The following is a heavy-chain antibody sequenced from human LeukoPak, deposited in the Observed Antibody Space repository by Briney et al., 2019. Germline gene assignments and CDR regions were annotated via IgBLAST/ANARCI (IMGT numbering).Heavy chain of an antibody. CDR1: GYTFTSYA. J-gene: IGHJ4*02. V-gene: IGHV1-3*01. CDR2: INAGNGNT. Sequence: ASVKVSFTASGYTFTSYAMHWVRQAPGQRLEWMGWINAGNGNTKYSQKFQGRVTITRDTSASTAYMELSSLRSEDTAVYYCARGPTPDIVVVPAAIFYDYWGQGTLVTVSS. CDR3: ARGPTPDIVVVPAAIFYDY. D-gene: IGHD2-2*02.